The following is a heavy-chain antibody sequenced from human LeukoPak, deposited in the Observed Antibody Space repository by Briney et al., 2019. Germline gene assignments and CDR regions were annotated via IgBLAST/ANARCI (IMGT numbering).Heavy chain of an antibody. CDR3: AKAIYDYVWGSYRYIDY. J-gene: IGHJ4*02. V-gene: IGHV3-23*01. Sequence: GGSLTLSCAASGLIFSSYAMSWVRQPPGKGLEWVSAISCSCGSTYYADSVKGRFTISRENSKNTLYLQMNSLRAEDTAVYYRAKAIYDYVWGSYRYIDYWGQGTLVTVSS. D-gene: IGHD3-16*02. CDR2: ISCSCGST. CDR1: GLIFSSYA.